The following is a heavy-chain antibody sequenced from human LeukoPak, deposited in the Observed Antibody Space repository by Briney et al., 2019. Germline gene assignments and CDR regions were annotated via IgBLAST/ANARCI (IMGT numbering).Heavy chain of an antibody. D-gene: IGHD3-10*01. CDR2: IYYGGST. CDR3: ARHFGSGTYPLEY. V-gene: IGHV4-59*08. J-gene: IGHJ4*02. Sequence: SETLSLTCTVSGGSISGYYWSWIRQPPGKGLEWIGYIYYGGSTNYNPSLESRVTISVGTSKNQFSLKLRSVTAADTAVYYCARHFGSGTYPLEYWGQGTLVTVSS. CDR1: GGSISGYY.